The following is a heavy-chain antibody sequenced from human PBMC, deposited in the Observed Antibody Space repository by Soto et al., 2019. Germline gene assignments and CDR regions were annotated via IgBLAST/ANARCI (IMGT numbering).Heavy chain of an antibody. V-gene: IGHV4-61*01. CDR2: IYYSGST. Sequence: PSETLSLTCTVSGGSVSSGSYYWSWIRQPPGKGLEWIGYIYYSGSTNYNPSLKSRVTISVDTSKNQFSLKLSSVTAADTAVYYCARVVLGNWFDPWGQGTLVTVSS. J-gene: IGHJ5*02. D-gene: IGHD3-10*02. CDR1: GGSVSSGSYY. CDR3: ARVVLGNWFDP.